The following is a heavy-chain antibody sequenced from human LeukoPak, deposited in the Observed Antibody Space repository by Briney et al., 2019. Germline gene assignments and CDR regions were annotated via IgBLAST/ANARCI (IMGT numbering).Heavy chain of an antibody. CDR1: EYSFPNYC. CDR2: FYPEDSDT. Sequence: GESLKISCKHSEYSFPNYCIGWVRPMPGKGLGWMGIFYPEDSDTRYSPSFQGQVTISADKSISTAYLQWSSLKASDTAMCYCAIGRGGQQLAVYWCQGTLVTVSS. D-gene: IGHD6-13*01. V-gene: IGHV5-51*01. J-gene: IGHJ4*02. CDR3: AIGRGGQQLAVY.